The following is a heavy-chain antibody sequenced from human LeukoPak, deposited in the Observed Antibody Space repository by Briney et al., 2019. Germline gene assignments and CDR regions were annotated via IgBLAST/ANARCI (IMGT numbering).Heavy chain of an antibody. CDR2: IYYSGST. J-gene: IGHJ6*02. Sequence: SETLSLTCTVSGGSLSSYYWSWIRQPPGKGLEWIGYIYYSGSTNYNPSLKSRVTISVDTSKNQFSLKLSSVTAADTAVYYCARDRQQRNYYYYYGMDVWGQGTTVTVSS. V-gene: IGHV4-59*01. CDR1: GGSLSSYY. CDR3: ARDRQQRNYYYYYGMDV. D-gene: IGHD6-13*01.